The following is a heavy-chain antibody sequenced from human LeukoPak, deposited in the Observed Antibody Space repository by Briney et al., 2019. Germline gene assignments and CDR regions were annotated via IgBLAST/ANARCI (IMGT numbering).Heavy chain of an antibody. Sequence: GGSLRLSCTVSGITFSSYWMIWVRQAPGQGLERVANIKQGGTETYYLDSVKGRFTISRDNANNSLFLQMNSLRVEDTAVYYCATGGGNFGYWSQGTLVTVSS. J-gene: IGHJ4*02. CDR3: ATGGGNFGY. CDR1: GITFSSYW. D-gene: IGHD3-16*01. CDR2: IKQGGTET. V-gene: IGHV3-7*01.